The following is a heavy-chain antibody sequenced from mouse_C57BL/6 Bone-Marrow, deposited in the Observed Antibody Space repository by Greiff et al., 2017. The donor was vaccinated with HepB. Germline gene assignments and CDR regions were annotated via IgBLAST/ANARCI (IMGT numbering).Heavy chain of an antibody. CDR1: GYTFTSYW. CDR3: ARFYYDGSSHYFDY. D-gene: IGHD1-1*01. Sequence: QVQLQQPGAELVKPGASVKLSCKASGYTFTSYWMQWVKQRPGQGLEWIGEIDPSDSYTNYNQKFKGKATLTVDTSSSTAYMQLSSLTSEDSAVYYCARFYYDGSSHYFDYWGQGTTLTVSS. V-gene: IGHV1-50*01. CDR2: IDPSDSYT. J-gene: IGHJ2*01.